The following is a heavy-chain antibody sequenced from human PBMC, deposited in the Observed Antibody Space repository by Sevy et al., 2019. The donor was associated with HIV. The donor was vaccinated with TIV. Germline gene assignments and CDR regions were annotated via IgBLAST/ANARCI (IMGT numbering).Heavy chain of an antibody. J-gene: IGHJ5*02. CDR2: IYYSGST. CDR3: ARSIYGNNWYWFDP. V-gene: IGHV4-31*03. Sequence: SETLSLTCTVSGGSLSSGGYYWSWIRQHPGKGLEWIGYIYYSGSTYYNPSLKSRLTISADTSKNQFSLKLTSVTAADTAVYYCARSIYGNNWYWFDPWGQGTLVTVSS. D-gene: IGHD1-1*01. CDR1: GGSLSSGGYY.